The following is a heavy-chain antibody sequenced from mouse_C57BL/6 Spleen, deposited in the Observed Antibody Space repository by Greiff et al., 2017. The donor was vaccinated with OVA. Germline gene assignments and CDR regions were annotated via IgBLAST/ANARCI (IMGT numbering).Heavy chain of an antibody. V-gene: IGHV5-17*01. Sequence: DVKLVESGGGLVKPGGSLKLSCAASGFTFSDYGMHWVRQAPEKGLEWVAYISSGSSTIYYADTVKGRFTISRDNAKNTLFLQMTSLRSEDTAMYYCAREGRLRRYFDVWGTGTTVTVSS. J-gene: IGHJ1*03. CDR1: GFTFSDYG. D-gene: IGHD2-2*01. CDR3: AREGRLRRYFDV. CDR2: ISSGSSTI.